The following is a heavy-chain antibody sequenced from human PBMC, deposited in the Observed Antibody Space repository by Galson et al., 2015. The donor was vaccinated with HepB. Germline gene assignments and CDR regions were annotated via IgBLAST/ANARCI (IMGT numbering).Heavy chain of an antibody. CDR1: GFTFTSSA. Sequence: SVKVSCKASGFTFTSSAVQWVRQARGQRLEWIGWIVVGSGNTNYAQKFQERVTITRDMSTSTAYMELSSLRSEDTAVYYCAADSYYGSGSYYLSGQAGGMDVWGQGTTVTVSS. J-gene: IGHJ6*02. D-gene: IGHD3-10*01. CDR2: IVVGSGNT. CDR3: AADSYYGSGSYYLSGQAGGMDV. V-gene: IGHV1-58*01.